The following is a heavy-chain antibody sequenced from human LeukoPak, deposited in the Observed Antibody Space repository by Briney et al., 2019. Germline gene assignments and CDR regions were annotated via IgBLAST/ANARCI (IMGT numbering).Heavy chain of an antibody. D-gene: IGHD3-3*01. CDR2: INPNSGGT. CDR3: ARGGYDFWSGYYGLYYYYYMDV. CDR1: GYTFTGYY. V-gene: IGHV1-2*02. J-gene: IGHJ6*03. Sequence: ASVKVSCKASGYTFTGYYMHWVRQAPGQGLEWMGWINPNSGGTNYAQKFQGRVTMTRDTSISTAYMELSRLRSDDTAVYYCARGGYDFWSGYYGLYYYYYMDVWGKGTTVTVSS.